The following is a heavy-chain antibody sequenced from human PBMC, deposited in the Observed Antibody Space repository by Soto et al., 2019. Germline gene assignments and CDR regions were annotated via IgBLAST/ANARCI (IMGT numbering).Heavy chain of an antibody. D-gene: IGHD2-8*01. Sequence: PGGSLRLSCAASGFTFSSYAMHWVRQAPGKGLEWVAVISYDGSNKYYADSVKGRFTISRDNSKNTLYLQMNSLRAEDTAVYYCARIPMLAAYFDYWGQGTLVTSPQ. CDR2: ISYDGSNK. CDR1: GFTFSSYA. J-gene: IGHJ4*02. CDR3: ARIPMLAAYFDY. V-gene: IGHV3-30-3*01.